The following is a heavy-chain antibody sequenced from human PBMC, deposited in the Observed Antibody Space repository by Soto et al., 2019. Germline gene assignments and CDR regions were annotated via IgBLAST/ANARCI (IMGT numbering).Heavy chain of an antibody. D-gene: IGHD1-26*01. J-gene: IGHJ3*02. CDR1: GGSISSYY. CDR2: IYYSGST. CDR3: ARGVGASFAFDI. Sequence: SETLSLTCTVSGGSISSYYWSWIRQPPGKGLEWIGYIYYSGSTNYNPSLKSRVTISVDTSKNQFSLKLSSVTAAATAVYYCARGVGASFAFDIWGQGTMVTVSS. V-gene: IGHV4-59*01.